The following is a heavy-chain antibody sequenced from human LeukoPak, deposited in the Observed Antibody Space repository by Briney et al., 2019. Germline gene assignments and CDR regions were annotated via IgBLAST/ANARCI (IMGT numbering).Heavy chain of an antibody. CDR1: GFTFSSYS. CDR3: ASEETIAAAGMAFDI. V-gene: IGHV3-21*01. CDR2: ISSSSSYI. J-gene: IGHJ3*02. Sequence: GGSLRLSCAASGFTFSSYSMNWVRQAPGKGLEWVSSISSSSSYIYYADSVKGRFTISRDNAKNSLYLQMNSLRAEDTAVYYCASEETIAAAGMAFDIWGQGTMVTVSS. D-gene: IGHD6-13*01.